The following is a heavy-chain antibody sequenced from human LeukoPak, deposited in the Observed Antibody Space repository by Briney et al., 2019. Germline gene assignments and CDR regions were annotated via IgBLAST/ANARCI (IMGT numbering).Heavy chain of an antibody. CDR1: GGSISSSSYY. CDR2: IYYSGST. CDR3: ARSWFDP. J-gene: IGHJ5*02. V-gene: IGHV4-39*07. Sequence: PSETLSLTCTVSGGSISSSSYYWGWIRQPPGKGLEWIGNIYYSGSTYYNPSLKSRVTISVDKSKNQFSLKLSSVTAADTAVYYRARSWFDPWGQGTLVTVSS.